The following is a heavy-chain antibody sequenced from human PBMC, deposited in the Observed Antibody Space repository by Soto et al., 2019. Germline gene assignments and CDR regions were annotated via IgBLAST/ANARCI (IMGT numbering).Heavy chain of an antibody. V-gene: IGHV1-69*02. D-gene: IGHD2-8*01. CDR2: IIPILGIA. CDR1: GGTFSSYT. J-gene: IGHJ3*02. CDR3: ARYCTNGVCYSTAFDI. Sequence: QVPLVQSGAEVKKPGSSVKVSCKASGGTFSSYTISWVRQAPGQGLEWMGRIIPILGIANYAQKFQGRVTITADKSTSTAYMELSSLRSEDTAVYYCARYCTNGVCYSTAFDIWGQGTMDTVSS.